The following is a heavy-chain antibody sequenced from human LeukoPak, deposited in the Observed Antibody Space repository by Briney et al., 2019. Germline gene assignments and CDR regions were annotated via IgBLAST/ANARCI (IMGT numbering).Heavy chain of an antibody. CDR1: GYSFTSFW. D-gene: IGHD4-23*01. V-gene: IGHV5-51*01. Sequence: GESLKISGQCSGYSFTSFWIAWVGQMPGKGLKWMGIFHPGASDTRYSPSFQGQVIISADKSISTAYLQWSSLKASDTAMDYCARQITVVAPSDYWGQGALVTVSS. CDR2: FHPGASDT. CDR3: ARQITVVAPSDY. J-gene: IGHJ4*02.